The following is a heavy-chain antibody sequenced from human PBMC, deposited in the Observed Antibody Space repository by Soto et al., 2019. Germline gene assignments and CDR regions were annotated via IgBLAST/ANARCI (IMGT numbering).Heavy chain of an antibody. J-gene: IGHJ4*02. D-gene: IGHD4-4*01. CDR1: GGSISSGDYY. V-gene: IGHV4-30-4*01. CDR2: IYYSGTT. CDR3: ARSRNSDYVPQY. Sequence: QVQLQESGPGLVKPSQTLSLTCTVSGGSISSGDYYWSWIRQPPGKGLEWIGYIYYSGTTYYNPSLKCRVTISVDTSKNQFSLKLSSVTAADTAVYYCARSRNSDYVPQYWGQGTLVTVSS.